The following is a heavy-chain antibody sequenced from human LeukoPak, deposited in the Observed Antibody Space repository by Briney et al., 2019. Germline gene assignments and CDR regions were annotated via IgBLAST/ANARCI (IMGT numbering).Heavy chain of an antibody. CDR2: INPSGGST. CDR1: GYTFTSYY. CDR3: ARDRNGDYAPHDAFDI. D-gene: IGHD4-17*01. V-gene: IGHV1-46*01. J-gene: IGHJ3*02. Sequence: ASVKVSCKTSGYTFTSYYIHWVRQAPGQGLEWMGIINPSGGSTSYAQKFQGKVTMTRDTSTSTVYMELSSLRSEDTAVYYCARDRNGDYAPHDAFDIWGQGTMVTVSS.